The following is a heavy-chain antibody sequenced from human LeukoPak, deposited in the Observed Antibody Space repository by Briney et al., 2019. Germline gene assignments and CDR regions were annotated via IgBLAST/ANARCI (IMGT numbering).Heavy chain of an antibody. CDR3: ASGLRGPFVY. CDR2: INHSGST. CDR1: GGSFSGYY. J-gene: IGHJ4*02. Sequence: SETLSLTCAVSGGSFSGYYWSWIRQPPGKGLEWIGEINHSGSTNYNPSLKSRVTISVDTYKNQFSLKLSSVTAADTAVYYCASGLRGPFVYWGQGTLVTVSS. V-gene: IGHV4-34*01.